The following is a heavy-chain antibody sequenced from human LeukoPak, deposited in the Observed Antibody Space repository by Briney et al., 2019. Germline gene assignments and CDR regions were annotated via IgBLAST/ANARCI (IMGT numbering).Heavy chain of an antibody. V-gene: IGHV4-31*03. CDR2: IYYSGST. J-gene: IGHJ4*02. Sequence: PSETLSLTCTVSGGSISSGGYYWSWIRQHPGKGLEWIGHIYYSGSTYYNPSLKSRVTISVDTSKNQFSLKLSSVTAADTAVYYCARGPYYYDSKTFDYWGQGTLVTVSS. CDR3: ARGPYYYDSKTFDY. CDR1: GGSISSGGYY. D-gene: IGHD3-22*01.